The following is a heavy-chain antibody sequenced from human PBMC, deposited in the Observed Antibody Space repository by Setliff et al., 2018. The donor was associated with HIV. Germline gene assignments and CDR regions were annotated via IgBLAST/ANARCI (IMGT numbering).Heavy chain of an antibody. J-gene: IGHJ5*02. V-gene: IGHV5-51*01. CDR2: LYPGDSDI. CDR3: ARAPNSPSYSNVFFVDH. Sequence: ESLKISCQTSGYTFSMYWIGWVRQRPGKGLEWMAILYPGDSDIRYSPSFQGQVTISADKSIGAAYLQWRSLKAWDTGMYFCARAPNSPSYSNVFFVDHWGQGTLVTVS. CDR1: GYTFSMYW. D-gene: IGHD4-4*01.